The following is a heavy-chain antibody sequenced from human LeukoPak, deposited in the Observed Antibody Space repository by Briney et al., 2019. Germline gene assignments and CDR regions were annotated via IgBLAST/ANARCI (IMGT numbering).Heavy chain of an antibody. CDR2: ISGSGGST. CDR3: AKTGGLLRGYSYGYFRDHYGMDV. D-gene: IGHD5-18*01. V-gene: IGHV3-23*01. CDR1: GFTFSSYA. Sequence: GGSLRLSCAASGFTFSSYAMSWVRQAPGKGLEWVSAISGSGGSTYYADSVKGRFTISRDNSKNTLYLQMNSLRAEDTAVYYCAKTGGLLRGYSYGYFRDHYGMDVWGQGPRSPSP. J-gene: IGHJ6*02.